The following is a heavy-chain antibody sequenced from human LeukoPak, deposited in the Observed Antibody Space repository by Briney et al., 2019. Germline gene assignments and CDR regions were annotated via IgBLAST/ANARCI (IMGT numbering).Heavy chain of an antibody. J-gene: IGHJ4*02. CDR2: GDPKDGET. V-gene: IGHV1-24*01. Sequence: ASVKVSCKVSGYALTELSIHWGRQAPGEGFEWMGGGDPKDGETIYAQNFQDRVTVPDDRYTDTSYMELSGLTSEDTALYYCAGDVLVSGGSYYHGFWGQGTLVTVSS. CDR1: GYALTELS. CDR3: AGDVLVSGGSYYHGF. D-gene: IGHD3-10*01.